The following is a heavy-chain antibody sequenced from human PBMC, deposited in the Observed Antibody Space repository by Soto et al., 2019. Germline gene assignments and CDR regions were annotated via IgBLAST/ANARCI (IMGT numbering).Heavy chain of an antibody. CDR3: ARNYDFWSGYDPYYYYMDV. Sequence: SETLSLTCTVSGGSISSYYWSWIRQPPGKGLEWIGYIYYSGSTNYNPSLKSRVTISVDTSKNQFSLKLSSVTAADTAVYYCARNYDFWSGYDPYYYYMDVWGKGTTVTVSS. V-gene: IGHV4-59*08. CDR1: GGSISSYY. J-gene: IGHJ6*03. D-gene: IGHD3-3*01. CDR2: IYYSGST.